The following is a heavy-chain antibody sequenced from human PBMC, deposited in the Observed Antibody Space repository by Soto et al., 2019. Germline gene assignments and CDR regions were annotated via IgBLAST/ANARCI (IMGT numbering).Heavy chain of an antibody. J-gene: IGHJ4*02. CDR2: INPDGDVT. Sequence: QVELLQSGAEVRKPGASVKVSCKASGHTFTGNYMHWVRQAPGQGLEWMGVINPDGDVTTYAHKFRGRVTLTREMSTSTSYMELSSLTSEDTAVYYCASKFSRGSYQDFDTWGQGTLVTVSS. CDR3: ASKFSRGSYQDFDT. D-gene: IGHD1-26*01. CDR1: GHTFTGNY. V-gene: IGHV1-46*01.